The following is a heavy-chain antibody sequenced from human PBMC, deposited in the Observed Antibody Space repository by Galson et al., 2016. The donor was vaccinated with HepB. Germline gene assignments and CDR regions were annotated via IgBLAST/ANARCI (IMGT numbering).Heavy chain of an antibody. V-gene: IGHV3-7*01. CDR2: ISDDGGKT. J-gene: IGHJ4*02. D-gene: IGHD6-13*01. CDR3: TRDFGYSNYD. CDR1: GFSIRKYW. Sequence: SLRLSCAASGFSIRKYWMQWVRLVPGKGLEWVASISDDGGKTYHVDPVKGRFTISRDNSKNTLYLQMNSLRVEDTAVYYCTRDFGYSNYDWGQGTLVTVSS.